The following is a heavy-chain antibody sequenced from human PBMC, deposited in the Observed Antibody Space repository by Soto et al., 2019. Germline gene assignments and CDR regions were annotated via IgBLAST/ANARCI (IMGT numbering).Heavy chain of an antibody. V-gene: IGHV1-69*01. CDR2: IIPIFGTA. CDR3: ARDVRKPASRYCSGGSCYSACRWFDP. CDR1: GGTFSSYA. J-gene: IGHJ5*02. D-gene: IGHD2-15*01. Sequence: QVQLVQSGAEVKKPGSSVKVSCKASGGTFSSYAISWVRQAPGQGLEWMGGIIPIFGTANYAQQFQGRVTITADESTSTAYMELSSLRSEDTAVYYCARDVRKPASRYCSGGSCYSACRWFDPWGQGTLVTVSS.